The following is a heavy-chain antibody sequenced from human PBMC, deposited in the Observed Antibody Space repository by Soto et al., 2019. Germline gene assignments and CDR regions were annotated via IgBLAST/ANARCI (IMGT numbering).Heavy chain of an antibody. J-gene: IGHJ3*02. Sequence: GASVKASCKASGGTFSSYTISWVRQAPGQGLEWMGRIIPILGIANYAQKFQGRVTITADRSTSTAYMELSSLRSEDTAVYYCARDFNEFRPAIVVVVAAWNRQGDVFDIWGQGTMVTVSS. CDR3: ARDFNEFRPAIVVVVAAWNRQGDVFDI. D-gene: IGHD2-15*01. CDR1: GGTFSSYT. V-gene: IGHV1-69*04. CDR2: IIPILGIA.